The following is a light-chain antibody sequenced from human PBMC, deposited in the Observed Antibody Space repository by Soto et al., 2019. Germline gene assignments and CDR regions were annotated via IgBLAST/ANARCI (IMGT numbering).Light chain of an antibody. V-gene: IGKV3-11*01. CDR2: DAS. J-gene: IGKJ3*01. CDR3: QQRSNWPPEVT. CDR1: QSVSSS. Sequence: EIVLTQSPDTLSLSPGERATLSCRASQSVSSSLAWYQQKPGQAPRLLIYDASNRGTGIPARFSGSGSGTDFTLTISSLEPEDFAVYYCQQRSNWPPEVTFGPGTKVDIK.